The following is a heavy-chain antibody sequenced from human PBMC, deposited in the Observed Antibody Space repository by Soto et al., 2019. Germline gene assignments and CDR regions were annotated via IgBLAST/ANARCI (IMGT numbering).Heavy chain of an antibody. J-gene: IGHJ5*02. CDR3: AKVGSGSFIAAAGTDNWFDP. CDR1: GLTFDDFA. Sequence: EVHLVESGGGLAQPGRSLRLSCAASGLTFDDFAMYWVRQAPGKGLEWVSVITWNGGRTAYADSVKGRFTTSRDNAKNSLYLQMDSMRPEDTAFYYCAKVGSGSFIAAAGTDNWFDPWGQGTLVNVSS. D-gene: IGHD6-13*01. CDR2: ITWNGGRT. V-gene: IGHV3-9*01.